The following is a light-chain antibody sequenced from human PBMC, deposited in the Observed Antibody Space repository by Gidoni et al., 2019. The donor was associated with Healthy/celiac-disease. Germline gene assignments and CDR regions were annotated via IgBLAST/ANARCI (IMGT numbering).Light chain of an antibody. CDR1: QDISNY. V-gene: IGKV1-33*01. J-gene: IGKJ5*01. CDR2: DAS. CDR3: QQYDNLIT. Sequence: IQLTPSPSSLSASVGDRVTITCQASQDISNYLNWYQQKPGKAPKLLIYDASNLETGVPSRFSGSGSGTDFTFTISSLQPEDIATYYCQQYDNLITFXXXTRLEIK.